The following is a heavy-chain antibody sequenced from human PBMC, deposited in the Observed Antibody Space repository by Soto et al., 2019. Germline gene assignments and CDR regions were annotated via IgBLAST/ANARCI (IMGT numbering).Heavy chain of an antibody. J-gene: IGHJ6*02. CDR2: LSDDGITK. CDR1: GFAFSNYA. Sequence: QMNLVESGGGVVQPGRSLRLSCAASGFAFSNYAMHWVRQAPNKGLEWVALLSDDGITKYYAESVRGRFTISRDNSKNTFYLQMNSLRDEDTAVYHCVKGYWKGDVWGQGTTVTVSS. CDR3: VKGYWKGDV. V-gene: IGHV3-30*18. D-gene: IGHD1-1*01.